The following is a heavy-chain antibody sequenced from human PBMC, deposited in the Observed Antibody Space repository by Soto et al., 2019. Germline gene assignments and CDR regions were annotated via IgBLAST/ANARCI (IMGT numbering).Heavy chain of an antibody. J-gene: IGHJ6*02. CDR1: GGTFSSYA. Sequence: SVKVSCKASGGTFSSYAISWVRQAPGQGLEWMGGIIPIFGTANYAQKFQGRVTITTDESTSTAYMELSSLRSEDTAVYYCARGAPCGGDCYSPDYYYYYGMDVWGQGTTVTVSS. D-gene: IGHD2-21*02. CDR3: ARGAPCGGDCYSPDYYYYYGMDV. CDR2: IIPIFGTA. V-gene: IGHV1-69*05.